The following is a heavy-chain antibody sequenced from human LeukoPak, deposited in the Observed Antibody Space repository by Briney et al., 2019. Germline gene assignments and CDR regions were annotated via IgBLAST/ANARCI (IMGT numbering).Heavy chain of an antibody. CDR3: AKVRARCGWYDDY. Sequence: SSETQSLPCSVSGGSESSVRDYWTWIRQPPGKGLEWSGYIYYSGSTKYNPFLKSRVTISVDTSKNQFSLKLSSVTAADTAVYYCAKVRARCGWYDDYWGQGTLVTVSS. V-gene: IGHV4-61*01. CDR1: GGSESSVRDY. CDR2: IYYSGST. J-gene: IGHJ4*02. D-gene: IGHD6-19*01.